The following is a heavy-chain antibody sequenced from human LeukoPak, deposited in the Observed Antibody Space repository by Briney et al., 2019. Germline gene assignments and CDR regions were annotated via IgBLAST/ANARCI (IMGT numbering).Heavy chain of an antibody. CDR1: GFTFSSYS. J-gene: IGHJ3*02. Sequence: GGSLRLSCAASGFTFSSYSKNWVRQAPGKGLEWVSSISSSSSYIYYADSVKGRFTISRDNAKNSLYLQMNSLRAEDTAVYYCARNMVRGLIGRAFDIWGQGTMVTVSS. CDR2: ISSSSSYI. D-gene: IGHD3-10*01. V-gene: IGHV3-21*01. CDR3: ARNMVRGLIGRAFDI.